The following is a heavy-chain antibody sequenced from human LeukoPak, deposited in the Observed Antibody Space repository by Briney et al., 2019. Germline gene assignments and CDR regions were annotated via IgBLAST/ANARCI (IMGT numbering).Heavy chain of an antibody. CDR3: ARGLYGGYYYYMDV. D-gene: IGHD2/OR15-2a*01. V-gene: IGHV1-2*02. CDR1: GYTFTGYY. J-gene: IGHJ6*03. CDR2: VNPNSGDT. Sequence: ASVKVSCKASGYTFTGYYLHWVRQAPGQGLEWMGCVNPNSGDTNYAQKFQGSATMTRDTSISTAYMELSRLRSDDTAVYYCARGLYGGYYYYMDVWGKGTTVTVSS.